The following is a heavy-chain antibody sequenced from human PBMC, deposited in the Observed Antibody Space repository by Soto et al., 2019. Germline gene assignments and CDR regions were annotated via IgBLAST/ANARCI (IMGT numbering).Heavy chain of an antibody. V-gene: IGHV1-8*02. CDR3: ARVRSYGYGSSLGYYMDV. CDR1: GYTFTSYA. J-gene: IGHJ6*03. D-gene: IGHD5-18*01. CDR2: MNPNSGNT. Sequence: SVKVSCKASGYTFTSYAMHWVRQAPGQRLEWMGWMNPNSGNTGYAQKFQGRVTMTRNTSISTAYMELSSLRSVDTAVYYCARVRSYGYGSSLGYYMDVWGKGTTVTVSS.